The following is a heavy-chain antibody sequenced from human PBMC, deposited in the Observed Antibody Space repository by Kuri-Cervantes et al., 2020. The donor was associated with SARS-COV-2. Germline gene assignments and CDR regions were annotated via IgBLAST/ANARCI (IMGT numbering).Heavy chain of an antibody. CDR3: ARRGAGAGTVPFFDY. CDR1: GGSISSSNW. Sequence: SETLSLTCAVSGGSISSSNWWSWVRQPPGKGLEWIGEICHSGGTNYNPSLKSRVTISVDKSKNQFSLKLSSVTAADTAVYSCARRGAGAGTVPFFDYWGQGTLVTVSS. V-gene: IGHV4-4*02. J-gene: IGHJ4*02. CDR2: ICHSGGT. D-gene: IGHD6-19*01.